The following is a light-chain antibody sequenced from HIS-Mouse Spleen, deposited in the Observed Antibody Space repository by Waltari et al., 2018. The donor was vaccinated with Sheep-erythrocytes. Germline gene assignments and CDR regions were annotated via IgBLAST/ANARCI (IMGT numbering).Light chain of an antibody. V-gene: IGLV2-11*01. CDR1: SSNVGRYNY. CDR2: DVS. CDR3: CSYAGSYNHV. Sequence: ALTHPRSVSRPPGQSATLSLTGTSSNVGRYNYVPWYQQHPGKAPKLMIYDVSKRPSGVPDRFSGSKSGNTASLTISGLQAEDEADYYCCSYAGSYNHVFATGTKVTVL. J-gene: IGLJ1*01.